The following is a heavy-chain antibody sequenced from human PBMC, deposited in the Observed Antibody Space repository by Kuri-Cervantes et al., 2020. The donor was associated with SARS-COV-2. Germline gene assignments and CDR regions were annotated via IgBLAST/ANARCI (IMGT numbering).Heavy chain of an antibody. Sequence: GESLKISCAASGFTFTAYAMSWVRQAPGRGLEWVSSIGRDGHTFYADSVRGRFTITRDDSKNTLLLQKSSLRLEDTAIYYCALNYYFNYWGQGTLVTVSS. CDR1: GFTFTAYA. CDR2: IGRDGHT. J-gene: IGHJ4*02. V-gene: IGHV3-23*01. CDR3: ALNYYFNY. D-gene: IGHD1-1*01.